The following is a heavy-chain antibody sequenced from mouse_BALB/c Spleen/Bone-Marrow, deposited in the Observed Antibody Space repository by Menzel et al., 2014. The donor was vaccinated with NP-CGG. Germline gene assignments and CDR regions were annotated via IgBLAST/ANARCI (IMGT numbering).Heavy chain of an antibody. D-gene: IGHD2-4*01. CDR1: GFSLTDYG. CDR2: VWGVGTT. CDR3: AKIYYDFDGFAH. J-gene: IGHJ3*01. V-gene: IGHV2-6-5*01. Sequence: QVQLQQSGPGLVAPSQSLSITCTVSGFSLTDYGVSWIRQPPGKGLEWLGVVWGVGTTYYNSALKSRLSISKDSSKSQVFLKMNSLQTDDTAIYYCAKIYYDFDGFAHWGQGTLVTVSA.